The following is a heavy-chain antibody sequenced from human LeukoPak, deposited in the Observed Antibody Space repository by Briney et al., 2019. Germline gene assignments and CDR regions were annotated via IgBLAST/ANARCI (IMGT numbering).Heavy chain of an antibody. D-gene: IGHD3-22*01. CDR3: AADPYYYDSSGYYLSPFY. V-gene: IGHV1-18*01. CDR1: GYTFTSYG. Sequence: ASVKVSCKASGYTFTSYGISWVRQAPGQGLEWMGWISAYNGNTNYAQKLQGRVTMTTDTSTSTAYMELRSLRSEDTAVYYCAADPYYYDSSGYYLSPFYWGQGTLVTVSS. J-gene: IGHJ4*02. CDR2: ISAYNGNT.